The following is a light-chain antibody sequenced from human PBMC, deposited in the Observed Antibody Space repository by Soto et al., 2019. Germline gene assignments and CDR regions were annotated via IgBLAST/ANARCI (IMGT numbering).Light chain of an antibody. J-gene: IGLJ2*01. CDR1: SSNIGSNS. Sequence: QLVLTQPPSASGTPGQRVTISCSGSSSNIGSNSVNWYQQLPGTAPKLLMYSSNQRPSGVPDRFSGSKSDTSASLAISGLQSEDEADYYCAAWDDSLNGVVFGGGTKLTVL. CDR3: AAWDDSLNGVV. CDR2: SSN. V-gene: IGLV1-44*01.